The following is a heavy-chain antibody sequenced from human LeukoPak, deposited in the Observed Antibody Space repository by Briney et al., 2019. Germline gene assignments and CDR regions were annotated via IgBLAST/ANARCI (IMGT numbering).Heavy chain of an antibody. CDR3: ARDLGYSSGVDY. CDR2: INSDGSST. CDR1: GFTFSSYW. J-gene: IGHJ4*02. Sequence: PGGSLRLFCAASGFTFSSYWMHWVRQAPGKGLVWVSRINSDGSSTSYADSVKGRFTISRDNAKNTLYLQMNSLRAEDTAMYYCARDLGYSSGVDYWGQGTLVTVSS. D-gene: IGHD6-19*01. V-gene: IGHV3-74*01.